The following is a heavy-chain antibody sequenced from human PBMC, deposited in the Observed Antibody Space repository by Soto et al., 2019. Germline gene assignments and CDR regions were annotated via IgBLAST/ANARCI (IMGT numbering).Heavy chain of an antibody. CDR1: GYTFTSYG. CDR3: AGGPPPRGYSYGGSDY. Sequence: QVQLVQSGAEVKKPGASVKVSCKASGYTFTSYGISWVRQAPGQGLEWMGWISAYNGNTNYAQKLQGRVTMTTDTPTSTAYRELRSLRSDDTAVFYWAGGPPPRGYSYGGSDYWGQGTLVTVSS. V-gene: IGHV1-18*04. J-gene: IGHJ4*02. CDR2: ISAYNGNT. D-gene: IGHD5-18*01.